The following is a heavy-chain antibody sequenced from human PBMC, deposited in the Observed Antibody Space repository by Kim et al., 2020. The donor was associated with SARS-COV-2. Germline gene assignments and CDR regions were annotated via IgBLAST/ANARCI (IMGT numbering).Heavy chain of an antibody. Sequence: TYHADPVKGRLTISRDNSKHTLYLPMTGLRAGDTAVYFCARGYGDYYFDYWGQGTLVTVSS. D-gene: IGHD4-17*01. J-gene: IGHJ4*02. CDR2: T. V-gene: IGHV3-53*01. CDR3: ARGYGDYYFDY.